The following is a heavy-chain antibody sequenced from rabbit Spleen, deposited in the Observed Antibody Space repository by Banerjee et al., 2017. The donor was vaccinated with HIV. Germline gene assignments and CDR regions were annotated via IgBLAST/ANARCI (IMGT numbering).Heavy chain of an antibody. CDR3: ARDAASSFSSYGMDL. D-gene: IGHD8-1*01. Sequence: QEQLVESGGGLVQPEGSLTLTCTASGFSFSSSYWICWVRQAPGKGLEWIACIYGGSSGSTYYASWAKGRFTISKTSSTTVTLHMTSLTAADTATYFCARDAASSFSSYGMDLWGQGTLVTVS. CDR1: GFSFSSSYW. V-gene: IGHV1S45*01. CDR2: IYGGSSGST. J-gene: IGHJ6*01.